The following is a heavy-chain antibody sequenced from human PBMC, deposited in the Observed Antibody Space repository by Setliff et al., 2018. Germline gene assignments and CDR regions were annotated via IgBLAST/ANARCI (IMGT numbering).Heavy chain of an antibody. CDR2: INTKTGKP. Sequence: ASVKVSCKASGYTFTQYPINWVRQAPGQGLEWMGWINTKTGKPTYAQAFRGRLVFSLDTSVSTAYLQITSLKAEDTALYYCARDTGVRGQENTGYYGGGFAYWGQGTLVTSPQ. D-gene: IGHD2-8*02. V-gene: IGHV7-4-1*02. J-gene: IGHJ4*02. CDR1: GYTFTQYP. CDR3: ARDTGVRGQENTGYYGGGFAY.